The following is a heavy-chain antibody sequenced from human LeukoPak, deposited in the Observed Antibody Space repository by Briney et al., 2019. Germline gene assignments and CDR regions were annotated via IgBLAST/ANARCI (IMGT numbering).Heavy chain of an antibody. CDR3: TIDLPCSSTSCPPWAFDI. CDR2: IKSKTDGGTT. D-gene: IGHD2-2*01. V-gene: IGHV3-15*01. CDR1: GFTFSNAW. J-gene: IGHJ3*02. Sequence: KAGGSLRLSCAASGFTFSNAWMSWVRQAPGKGLEWVGRIKSKTDGGTTDYAAPVKGRFTISRDDSKNTLYLQMNSLKTEDTAVYYCTIDLPCSSTSCPPWAFDIWGQGKMVTVSS.